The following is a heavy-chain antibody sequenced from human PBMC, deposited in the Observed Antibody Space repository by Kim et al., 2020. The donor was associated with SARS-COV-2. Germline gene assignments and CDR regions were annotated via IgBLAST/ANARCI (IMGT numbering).Heavy chain of an antibody. Sequence: SETLSLTCTVSGGSISSSSYYWGWIRQPPGKGLEWIGSIYYSGSTYYNPSLKSRVTISVDTSKNQFSLKLSSVTAADTAVYYCARREYSSSWQYYFDYWGQGTLVTVSS. D-gene: IGHD6-13*01. J-gene: IGHJ4*02. CDR2: IYYSGST. CDR3: ARREYSSSWQYYFDY. CDR1: GGSISSSSYY. V-gene: IGHV4-39*01.